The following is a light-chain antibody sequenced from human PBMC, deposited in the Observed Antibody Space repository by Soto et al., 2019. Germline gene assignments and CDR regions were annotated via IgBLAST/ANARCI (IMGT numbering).Light chain of an antibody. CDR1: QSALYSSNNKNY. J-gene: IGKJ2*01. CDR2: WAS. CDR3: QHYESTPPT. V-gene: IGKV4-1*01. Sequence: DIVMTQSPDSLAVSLGERATINCKSSQSALYSSNNKNYLAWYQQRPGQPPKLLIYWASTRESGVPDRFSGSGSGTDFTLTITSLQAEDVAFYYCQHYESTPPTFGQGTKLEIK.